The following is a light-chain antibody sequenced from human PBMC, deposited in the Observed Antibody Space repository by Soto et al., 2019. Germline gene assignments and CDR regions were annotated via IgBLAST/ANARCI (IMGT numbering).Light chain of an antibody. Sequence: QSALTQPASVSGSPGQSITISCTGTISNYYVSWYQQHPGKAPKVIIYDVTNRPSWVSNRFSGSKSGNTASLTISGLQADDEAYYYCSSYSTTTLVFGEGTKLTVL. J-gene: IGLJ2*01. CDR3: SSYSTTTLV. CDR2: DVT. V-gene: IGLV2-14*01. CDR1: ISNYY.